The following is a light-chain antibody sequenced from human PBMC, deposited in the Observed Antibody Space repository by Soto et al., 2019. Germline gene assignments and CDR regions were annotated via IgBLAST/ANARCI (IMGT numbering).Light chain of an antibody. CDR3: HQRSNWWT. J-gene: IGKJ1*01. CDR2: DAS. Sequence: EFVSTQSPATLSFSAGETGTLSCRASESVTDYLAWYQQKPGQAPRLLVYDASNRATGIPTRFSGSGSGTDFTLTISNLEPEDSAVYYCHQRSNWWTFGQGAKVDIK. V-gene: IGKV3-11*01. CDR1: ESVTDY.